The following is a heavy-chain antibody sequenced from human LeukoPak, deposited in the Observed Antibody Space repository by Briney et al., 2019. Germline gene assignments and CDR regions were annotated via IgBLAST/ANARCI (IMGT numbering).Heavy chain of an antibody. J-gene: IGHJ4*02. CDR2: IYTSGST. D-gene: IGHD1-1*01. CDR3: ARSTTGWTNLDY. V-gene: IGHV4-4*07. Sequence: SETLSLTCTVSGGSISSYYWSWIRQPAGKGLDWIGRIYTSGSTNYNPSLKSRVIMSIDTSKNHFSLKLSSVTAADTAVYYCARSTTGWTNLDYWGQGTLVTVSS. CDR1: GGSISSYY.